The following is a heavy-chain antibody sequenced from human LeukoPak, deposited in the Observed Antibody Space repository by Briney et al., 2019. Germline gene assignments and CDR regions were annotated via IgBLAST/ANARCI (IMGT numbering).Heavy chain of an antibody. V-gene: IGHV3-15*01. CDR2: IKSNTDGGTT. J-gene: IGHJ4*02. Sequence: GGSLRLSCAASGFTFSNAWMTWVRQAPGKGLEWVGRIKSNTDGGTTDYAAPVKGRFTISRDDSKHTLYLQMNSLKTEDTAVYYCTTAHAQVDYSGQGTLVTVSS. CDR3: TTAHAQVDY. CDR1: GFTFSNAW.